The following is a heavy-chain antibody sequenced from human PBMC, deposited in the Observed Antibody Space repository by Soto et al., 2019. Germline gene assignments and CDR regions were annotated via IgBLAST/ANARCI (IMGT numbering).Heavy chain of an antibody. V-gene: IGHV4-39*01. Sequence: SETLSLTCTVSGGSISSSSYYWGWIRQPPGKGLEWIGYIYYSGSTYYNPSLKSRVTISVDTSKNLFSLKLSSVTAADTAVYYCASVSDYSNCMDVWGQGTTVTVSS. CDR3: ASVSDYSNCMDV. CDR1: GGSISSSSYY. CDR2: IYYSGST. J-gene: IGHJ6*02. D-gene: IGHD4-4*01.